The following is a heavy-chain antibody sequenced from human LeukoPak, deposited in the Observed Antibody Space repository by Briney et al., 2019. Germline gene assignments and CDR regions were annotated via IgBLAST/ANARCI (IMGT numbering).Heavy chain of an antibody. CDR1: GFTFSSYS. CDR2: SSSSSSYI. D-gene: IGHD2-2*02. CDR3: ARDRGYCSSTSCYTLGIFDY. Sequence: PGGSLRLSCAASGFTFSSYSMNWVRQAPGKGLEWVSSSSSSSSYIYYADSVKGRFTISRDNAKNSLYLQMNSLRAEDTAVYYCARDRGYCSSTSCYTLGIFDYWGQGTLVTVSS. V-gene: IGHV3-21*01. J-gene: IGHJ4*02.